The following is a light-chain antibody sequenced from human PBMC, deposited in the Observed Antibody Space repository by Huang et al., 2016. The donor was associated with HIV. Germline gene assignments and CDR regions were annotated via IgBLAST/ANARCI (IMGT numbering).Light chain of an antibody. Sequence: DIVMTQSPLSLPVTPGEPASISCRSSQSLLHSNGYNYLDWNLQKPGQSPQLLIYLGSNRASGVPDRFSGSVSGTDCTLKISRVEAEDVGIYYCMQALQTPVFGPGTKVDIK. CDR2: LGS. V-gene: IGKV2-28*01. J-gene: IGKJ3*01. CDR1: QSLLHSNGYNY. CDR3: MQALQTPV.